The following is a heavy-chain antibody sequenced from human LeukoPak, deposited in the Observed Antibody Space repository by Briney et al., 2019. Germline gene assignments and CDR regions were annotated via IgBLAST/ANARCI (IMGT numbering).Heavy chain of an antibody. V-gene: IGHV4-61*02. D-gene: IGHD6-6*01. J-gene: IGHJ6*03. Sequence: SETLSLTCTVSGGSIGSGSYYWSWIRQPAGKGLEWIGLIYTSGSTNYNPSLKSRVTISVDTSKNQFSLQLSSVTAADTAVYYCARDSSSSDIGYYYYYMDVWGKGTTVTVSS. CDR2: IYTSGST. CDR3: ARDSSSSDIGYYYYYMDV. CDR1: GGSIGSGSYY.